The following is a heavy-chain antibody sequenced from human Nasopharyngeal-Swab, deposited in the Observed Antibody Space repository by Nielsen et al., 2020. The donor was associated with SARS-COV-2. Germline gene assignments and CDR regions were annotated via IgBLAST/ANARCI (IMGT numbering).Heavy chain of an antibody. V-gene: IGHV4-39*01. CDR3: ARHSRVTTVVLVTLFDF. CDR2: MSYSGVT. D-gene: IGHD4-23*01. J-gene: IGHJ4*02. Sequence: WIRQPPGKGMEWIGSMSYSGVTFYNPSLRNRGPLSVDSSKNLLSLKLVSVTAADTALYYCARHSRVTTVVLVTLFDFWGQGIQVTVSS.